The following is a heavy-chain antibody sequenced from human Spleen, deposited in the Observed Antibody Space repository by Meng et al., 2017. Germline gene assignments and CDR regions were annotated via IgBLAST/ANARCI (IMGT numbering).Heavy chain of an antibody. D-gene: IGHD4-11*01. V-gene: IGHV4-39*01. CDR3: ARGGMSPTVMSDY. CDR1: GDSVSRGTNS. J-gene: IGHJ4*02. Sequence: QLQMQESGPGVVKPSETLSLTCSVSGDSVSRGTNSWAWVRQPPGEGLEWIGTIHYNGQTYYNPSLQSRVTISVDTSRNQFSLKVNSVTAADTAVYYCARGGMSPTVMSDYWGQGTLVTVSS. CDR2: IHYNGQT.